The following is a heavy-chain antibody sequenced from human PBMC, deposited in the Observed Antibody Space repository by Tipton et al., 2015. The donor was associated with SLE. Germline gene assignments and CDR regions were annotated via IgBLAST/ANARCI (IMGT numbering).Heavy chain of an antibody. J-gene: IGHJ4*02. CDR3: AKRDDNWYFDS. V-gene: IGHV4-34*01. Sequence: LRLSCTVSGGSISSYYWSWIRPPPGKGQEWVGEINHSGSTNYNASLKSRVAISVDTSKNQFSLMVTSVTAADTAVYYCAKRDDNWYFDSWGQGTLVTVSS. CDR2: INHSGST. CDR1: GGSISSYY. D-gene: IGHD1-20*01.